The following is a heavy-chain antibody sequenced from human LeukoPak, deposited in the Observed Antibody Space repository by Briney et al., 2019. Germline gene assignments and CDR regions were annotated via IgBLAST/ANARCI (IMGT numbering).Heavy chain of an antibody. CDR3: ARWFCSSTSCYVDY. D-gene: IGHD2-2*01. CDR2: INHSGST. CDR1: GGSFSGYY. V-gene: IGHV4-34*01. Sequence: SETLSLTCAVYGGSFSGYYWSWIRQPSGKGLEWIGEINHSGSTNYNPSLKSRVTISVDTSKNQFSLKLSSVTAADTAVYYCARWFCSSTSCYVDYWGQGTLVTVSS. J-gene: IGHJ4*02.